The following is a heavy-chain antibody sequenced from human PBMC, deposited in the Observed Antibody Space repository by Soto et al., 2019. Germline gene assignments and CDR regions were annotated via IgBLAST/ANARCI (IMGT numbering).Heavy chain of an antibody. Sequence: EGELVQSGGGLIQPGGSLRLSCTASGFKFDDHAMHWVRQAPGKGLEWVSGISWNGDSKAYADSVKGRFTISRDNTKNSLYLQMNNLNTEDTALYYCAEDDMAVDLYYLVSWGQGSLVTVSS. CDR3: AEDDMAVDLYYLVS. V-gene: IGHV3-9*01. CDR1: GFKFDDHA. J-gene: IGHJ4*02. D-gene: IGHD3-16*01. CDR2: ISWNGDSK.